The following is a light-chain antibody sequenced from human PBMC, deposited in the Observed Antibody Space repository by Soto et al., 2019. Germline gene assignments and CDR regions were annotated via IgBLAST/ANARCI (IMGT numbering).Light chain of an antibody. J-gene: IGLJ1*01. Sequence: QSVLTQPASVSGSPGQSITISCTGTSSDVGGYNYVSWYQQHPGKAPKLMIHEVSNRPSGVSNRFSGSKSGNTASLTISGLQAEDEADYYCSSYTSSSTYVCGTGTKVTVL. CDR2: EVS. CDR1: SSDVGGYNY. V-gene: IGLV2-14*01. CDR3: SSYTSSSTYV.